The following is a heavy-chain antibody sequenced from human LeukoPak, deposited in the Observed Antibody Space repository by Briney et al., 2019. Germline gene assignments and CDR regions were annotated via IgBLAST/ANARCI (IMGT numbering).Heavy chain of an antibody. J-gene: IGHJ4*02. CDR2: IYTSGST. CDR1: GGSISSGSYY. Sequence: KPSQTLSLTCTVSGGSISSGSYYWSWIRQPAGKGLEWIGRIYTSGSTNYNPSLKSRVTISVDTSKNQFSLKLSSVTAADTAVYYCAREIPIQLWYCFDYWGQGTLVTVSS. CDR3: AREIPIQLWYCFDY. V-gene: IGHV4-61*02. D-gene: IGHD5-18*01.